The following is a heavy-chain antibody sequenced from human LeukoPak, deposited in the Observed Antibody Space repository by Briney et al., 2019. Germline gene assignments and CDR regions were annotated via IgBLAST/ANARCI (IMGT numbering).Heavy chain of an antibody. CDR2: IHWDGTTT. Sequence: GGSLRLSCAASGFSLNDYTMHWVRQVPGKGLEWVSLIHWDGTTTYYADSVKGRFTISRDSSKNSLYLQMNSLRPEDTALYYCVKDVALRTRYTWGPIGFWGQGTLVTVSS. D-gene: IGHD1-1*01. J-gene: IGHJ4*02. CDR3: VKDVALRTRYTWGPIGF. CDR1: GFSLNDYT. V-gene: IGHV3-43*01.